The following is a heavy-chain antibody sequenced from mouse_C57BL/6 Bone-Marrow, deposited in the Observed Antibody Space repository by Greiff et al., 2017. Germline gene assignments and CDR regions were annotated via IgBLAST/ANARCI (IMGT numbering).Heavy chain of an antibody. D-gene: IGHD2-3*01. J-gene: IGHJ3*01. V-gene: IGHV1-61*01. CDR1: GYTFTSYW. CDR3: ARHDGNFPLAY. Sequence: QVQLQQPGAELVRPGSSVKLSCKASGYTFTSYWMYWVKQRPGQGLEWIGNIYPSDSETHYNQKFKDKATLTVDKSSSTAYMQLSSLTSEDSAVYYCARHDGNFPLAYWGQGTLGTVSA. CDR2: IYPSDSET.